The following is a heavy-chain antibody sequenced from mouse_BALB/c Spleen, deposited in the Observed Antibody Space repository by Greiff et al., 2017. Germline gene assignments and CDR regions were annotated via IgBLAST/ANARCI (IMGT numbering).Heavy chain of an antibody. CDR3: ARAGYDYDEGGLDY. Sequence: EVKLVESGGGLVKPGGSLKLSCAASGFTFSSYVMSWVRQTPEKRLEWVATISSGGSYTYYPDSVKGRFTISRDNAKNTLYLQMSSLRSEDTAMYYCARAGYDYDEGGLDYWGQGTTLTVSS. D-gene: IGHD2-4*01. V-gene: IGHV5-9-3*01. CDR1: GFTFSSYV. CDR2: ISSGGSYT. J-gene: IGHJ2*01.